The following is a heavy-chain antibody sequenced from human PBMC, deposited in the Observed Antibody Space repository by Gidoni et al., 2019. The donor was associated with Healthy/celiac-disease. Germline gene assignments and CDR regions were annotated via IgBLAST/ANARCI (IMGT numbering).Heavy chain of an antibody. CDR3: AKDGTRQYQLLPYNWFDP. Sequence: EVQLLESGGGLVQPGGSLRLSCAASGFTFSSYAMGWVRQAPGQGLEWVSAISGSGGSTYYADSVKGRFTISRDNSKNTLYLQMNSLRAEDTAVYYCAKDGTRQYQLLPYNWFDPWGQGTLVTVSS. J-gene: IGHJ5*02. D-gene: IGHD2-2*01. V-gene: IGHV3-23*01. CDR2: ISGSGGST. CDR1: GFTFSSYA.